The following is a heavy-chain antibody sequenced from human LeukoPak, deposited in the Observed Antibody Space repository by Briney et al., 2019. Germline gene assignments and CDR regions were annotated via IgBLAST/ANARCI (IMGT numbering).Heavy chain of an antibody. CDR2: ISSSSSYI. D-gene: IGHD3-3*01. CDR1: GFTLSSYS. CDR3: SRERDDPAGAFDI. Sequence: PGGSLRLSCAASGFTLSSYSMNWVRQAPGKGLEWVSSISSSSSYIYYADSVKGRFTISRDNAKNSLYLQMNSLRAEDTAVYYCSRERDDPAGAFDIWGQGTMVTVSS. V-gene: IGHV3-21*01. J-gene: IGHJ3*02.